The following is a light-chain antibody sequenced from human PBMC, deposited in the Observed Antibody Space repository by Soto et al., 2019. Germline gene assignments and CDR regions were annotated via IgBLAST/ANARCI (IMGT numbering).Light chain of an antibody. CDR2: GAS. CDR3: QQRSNWPRWT. Sequence: EIVLTQSPATLSVSPGEGATLSCSASQNVYTDLAWYQQKPGQAPRLLIYGASTRATDMPGRFSGRGSGTEITLTISSLEPEDFAVDYCQQRSNWPRWTFGQGTKVDIK. V-gene: IGKV3-11*01. CDR1: QNVYTD. J-gene: IGKJ1*01.